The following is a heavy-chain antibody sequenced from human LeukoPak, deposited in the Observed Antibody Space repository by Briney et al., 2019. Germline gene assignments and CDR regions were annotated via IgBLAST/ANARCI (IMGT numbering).Heavy chain of an antibody. D-gene: IGHD3-22*01. CDR2: MSGCCCST. V-gene: IGHV3-23*01. CDR1: GLTFSIYA. Sequence: GVSLRLSCIASGLTFSIYAMSGVRHARGEGLEGVSSMSGCCCSTYYTDSVEGGFTIYRDNSENTLYLQENSVRAGHTAVYDCAKDSPTLGYYYDSSGTLDYWGQGTMVTVSS. J-gene: IGHJ4*02. CDR3: AKDSPTLGYYYDSSGTLDY.